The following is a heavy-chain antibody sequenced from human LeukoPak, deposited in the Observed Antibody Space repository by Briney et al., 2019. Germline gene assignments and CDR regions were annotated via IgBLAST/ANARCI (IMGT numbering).Heavy chain of an antibody. CDR1: GFTFSSYG. D-gene: IGHD2-15*01. V-gene: IGHV3-30*02. CDR2: IRSDGSNK. J-gene: IGHJ6*03. CDR3: ARDRYCSGGSCYFGHYYYYMDV. Sequence: GGSLRLSCAGSGFTFSSYGMHWVRQAPGKGLEWMAFIRSDGSNKYYADSVKGRFTISRDNSKNTLYLQMNSLRAEDTAVYYCARDRYCSGGSCYFGHYYYYMDVWGKGTTVTVSS.